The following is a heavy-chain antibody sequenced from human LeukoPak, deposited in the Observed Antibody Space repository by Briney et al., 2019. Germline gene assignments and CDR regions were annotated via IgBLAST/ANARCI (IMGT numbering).Heavy chain of an antibody. V-gene: IGHV4-59*01. J-gene: IGHJ6*03. CDR1: GGSISSYY. D-gene: IGHD5-18*01. Sequence: PSETLSLTCTVSGGSISSYYWSWLRQPPGKGLEWIGYIYYSGSTNYNPSLKSRVTISVDTSKNQFSLKLSSVTAADTAVYYCARISETAMEYYYYYMDVWGKGTTVTVSS. CDR2: IYYSGST. CDR3: ARISETAMEYYYYYMDV.